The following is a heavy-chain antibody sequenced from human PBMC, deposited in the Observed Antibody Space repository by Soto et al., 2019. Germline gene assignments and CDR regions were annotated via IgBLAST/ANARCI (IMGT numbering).Heavy chain of an antibody. CDR1: GFTFSSYA. CDR2: ISGSGGST. CDR3: AKDLRSSSWYTKYYYGMDV. V-gene: IGHV3-23*01. D-gene: IGHD6-13*01. Sequence: GGSLRLSCAASGFTFSSYAMSWVRQAPGKGLEWVSAISGSGGSTYYADSVKGRFTISRDNSKNTLYLQMNSLRAEDTAVYYCAKDLRSSSWYTKYYYGMDVWGQGTTVTVSS. J-gene: IGHJ6*02.